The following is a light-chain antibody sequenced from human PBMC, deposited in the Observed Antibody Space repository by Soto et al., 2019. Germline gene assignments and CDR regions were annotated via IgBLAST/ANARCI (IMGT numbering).Light chain of an antibody. Sequence: EIVLTQSPGTLSLFPGESATLSCRASESVSSMYFAWYQQKPGQAPRLLIHGSSRRATGIPDRFSASGSGTAFTLNIRRLEPDDFAVYYCKQYRNSPYTFGQGTKGEIK. CDR2: GSS. V-gene: IGKV3-20*01. J-gene: IGKJ2*01. CDR1: ESVSSMY. CDR3: KQYRNSPYT.